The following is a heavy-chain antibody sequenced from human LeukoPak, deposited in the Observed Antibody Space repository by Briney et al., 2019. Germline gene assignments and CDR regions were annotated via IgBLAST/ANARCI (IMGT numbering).Heavy chain of an antibody. CDR1: GGTFSSYA. CDR3: ARDVSYYYDSSGYYYV. D-gene: IGHD3-22*01. V-gene: IGHV1-69*05. Sequence: SVKVSCKASGGTFSSYAISWVRPAPGQGLEWMGGIIPIFGTANYAQKFQGRVTITTDESTSTAYMELSSLRSEDTAVYYCARDVSYYYDSSGYYYVWGQGTLVTVSS. J-gene: IGHJ4*02. CDR2: IIPIFGTA.